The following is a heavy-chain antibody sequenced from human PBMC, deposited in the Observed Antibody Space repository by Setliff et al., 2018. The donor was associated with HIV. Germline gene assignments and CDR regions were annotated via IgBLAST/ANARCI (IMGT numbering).Heavy chain of an antibody. CDR2: INPNNGGT. Sequence: ASVKVSCKALTFLVTGYNIHWVRLAPGHGPEWLGRINPNNGGTDYAQKFQGRVTMSLDTSTNTVYLELKGLTSDDTAVYYCARGQWLAHGDYYYYMDVWGKGTTVTVSS. D-gene: IGHD6-19*01. CDR1: TFLVTGYN. J-gene: IGHJ6*03. CDR3: ARGQWLAHGDYYYYMDV. V-gene: IGHV1-2*06.